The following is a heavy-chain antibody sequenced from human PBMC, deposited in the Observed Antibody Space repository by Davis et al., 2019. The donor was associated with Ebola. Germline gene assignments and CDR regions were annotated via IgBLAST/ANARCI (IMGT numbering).Heavy chain of an antibody. CDR3: ARPGYYYGMDV. Sequence: ASVKVSCKASGYTFTSYYMHWVRQAPGQGLEWMGIINPSGGSTSYAQKFQGRVTMTRNTSISTAYMELSSLRSEDTAVYYCARPGYYYGMDVWGQGTTVTVSS. CDR2: INPSGGST. CDR1: GYTFTSYY. J-gene: IGHJ6*02. V-gene: IGHV1-46*01.